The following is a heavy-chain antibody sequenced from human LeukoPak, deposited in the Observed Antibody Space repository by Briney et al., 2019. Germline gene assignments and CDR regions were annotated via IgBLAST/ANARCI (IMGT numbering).Heavy chain of an antibody. D-gene: IGHD3-22*01. CDR2: INHSGRT. V-gene: IGHV4-34*01. CDR3: ASSSAYQQH. J-gene: IGHJ1*01. CDR1: GGSFSGQY. Sequence: SETLSLTCAVSGGSFSGQYWTWIRQFPGKGLEWIGEINHSGRTNYNPSLKSRVTMSKDTSKNHFSLRLSSVTAADTAVYYCASSSAYQQHWGQGTLVTVSS.